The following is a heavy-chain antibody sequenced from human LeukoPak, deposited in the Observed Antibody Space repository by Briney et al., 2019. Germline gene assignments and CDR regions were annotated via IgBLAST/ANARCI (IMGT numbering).Heavy chain of an antibody. D-gene: IGHD2-21*02. J-gene: IGHJ4*02. CDR3: TRTGGPTAIYPHY. Sequence: PGGSLRLSCAASGFTFSSYAMSWVRQAPGKGLEWVSSIYSGSTTYYADSVKGRFTISRDNSKNTVYLRINSLRVEDTALYYCTRTGGPTAIYPHYWGQGTLVTVSS. CDR1: GFTFSSYA. CDR2: IYSGSTT. V-gene: IGHV3-23*05.